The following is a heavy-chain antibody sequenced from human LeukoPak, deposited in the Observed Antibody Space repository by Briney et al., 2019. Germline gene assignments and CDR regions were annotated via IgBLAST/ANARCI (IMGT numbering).Heavy chain of an antibody. CDR1: GGTFSSYA. J-gene: IGHJ5*02. CDR3: AREPCSGGSCYSPPFDP. D-gene: IGHD2-15*01. CDR2: IIPIFGTA. Sequence: GASVKVSCTASGGTFSSYAISWVRQAPGQGLEWMGGIIPIFGTANYAQKFQGRVTITADESTSTAYMELSSLRSEDTAVYYCAREPCSGGSCYSPPFDPWGQGTLVTVSS. V-gene: IGHV1-69*01.